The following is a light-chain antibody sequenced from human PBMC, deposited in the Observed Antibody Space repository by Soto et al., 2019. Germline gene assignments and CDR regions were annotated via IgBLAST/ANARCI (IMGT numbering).Light chain of an antibody. CDR1: SSNSGSNY. CDR3: GAWDNSLTGGV. CDR2: ENY. V-gene: IGLV1-51*02. J-gene: IGLJ2*01. Sequence: QSVLTQPPSVSAAPGQKVTISCSGSSSNSGSNYVSWYQQLPGAAPKLLIYENYERPSGIPDRFSGSKSGTSATLGITGLQTGDEADYYCGAWDNSLTGGVFGGGTKLTVL.